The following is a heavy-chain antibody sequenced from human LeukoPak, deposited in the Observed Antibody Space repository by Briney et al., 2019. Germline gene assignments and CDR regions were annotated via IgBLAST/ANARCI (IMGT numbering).Heavy chain of an antibody. Sequence: PGGSLRLSCAESGFTFSTYGMHWVRQAPGKGLEWVAVVSFDSNNLYYADSVKGRFTISRDNAKNSLYLQMNSLRAEDTAVYYCARNYFDYWGQGTLVTVSS. CDR3: ARNYFDY. CDR1: GFTFSTYG. J-gene: IGHJ4*02. V-gene: IGHV3-33*05. CDR2: VSFDSNNL.